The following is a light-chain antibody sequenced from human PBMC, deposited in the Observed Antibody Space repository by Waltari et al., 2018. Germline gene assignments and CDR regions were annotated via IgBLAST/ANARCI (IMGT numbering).Light chain of an antibody. CDR2: WAG. V-gene: IGKV4-1*01. J-gene: IGKJ4*01. Sequence: DIVMTQSQDYLAVSLGERATIHCQSSQTVLYWSNNKNYLAWYQQKPGQPPKLLIHWAGIRESGVPDRFSGSGSGTDFSLTISSLQAEDVAVYYCQQYYSAPLTFGGGTKVDIK. CDR1: QTVLYWSNNKNY. CDR3: QQYYSAPLT.